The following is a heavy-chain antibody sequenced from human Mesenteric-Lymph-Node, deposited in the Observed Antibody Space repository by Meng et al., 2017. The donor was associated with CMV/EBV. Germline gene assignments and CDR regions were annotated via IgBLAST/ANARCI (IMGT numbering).Heavy chain of an antibody. CDR1: GFTFSSYA. V-gene: IGHV3-23*01. Sequence: GESLKISCAASGFTFSSYAMSWVRQAPGKGLEWVSAISGSGGSTYYADSVKGRFTISRDNSKNTLYLQMNSLRAEDTAVYYCARAGIYDFWSGPSGMDVWGQGTTVTVSS. CDR2: ISGSGGST. CDR3: ARAGIYDFWSGPSGMDV. J-gene: IGHJ6*02. D-gene: IGHD3-3*01.